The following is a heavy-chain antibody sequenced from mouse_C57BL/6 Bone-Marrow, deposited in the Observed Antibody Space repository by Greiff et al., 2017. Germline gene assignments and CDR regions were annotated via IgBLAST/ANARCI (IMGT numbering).Heavy chain of an antibody. J-gene: IGHJ2*01. Sequence: EVQLQQSGPELVKPGASVKISCKASGYTFTDYYMNWVKQSHGKSLEWIGDINPKNGGTSYNQKFKGKATLTVDKSTSTAYMELRSLTSEDSAVYDCARHSFIDDYGGQGTTLTVSA. CDR3: ARHSFIDDY. CDR2: INPKNGGT. D-gene: IGHD1-1*01. CDR1: GYTFTDYY. V-gene: IGHV1-26*01.